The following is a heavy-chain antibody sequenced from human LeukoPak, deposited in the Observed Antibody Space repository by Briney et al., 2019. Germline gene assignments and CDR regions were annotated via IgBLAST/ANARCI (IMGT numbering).Heavy chain of an antibody. D-gene: IGHD6-19*01. CDR1: GFTVSSNY. J-gene: IGHJ4*02. Sequence: GGSLRLSCAASGFTVSSNYMSWVRQAPGKGLEWVSVIYSGGSTYYVDSVKGRFTTSRDDSKNTLYLQMNILRAEDTAVYFCAREQWLDCWGQGTLVTVSS. CDR3: AREQWLDC. V-gene: IGHV3-53*01. CDR2: IYSGGST.